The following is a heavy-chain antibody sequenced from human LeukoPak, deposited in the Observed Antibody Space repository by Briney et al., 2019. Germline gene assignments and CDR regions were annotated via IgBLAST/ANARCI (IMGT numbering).Heavy chain of an antibody. CDR1: GASITSSNYY. J-gene: IGHJ6*03. CDR2: LYFSGRT. V-gene: IGHV4-39*07. Sequence: PSETLSLTCSVSGASITSSNYYWGWIRQPPGKGLEWIGSLYFSGRTYYNPSLKSRITTSVDTPKNHFSLNLDSVTAADTAVYYCARRYYYYYYMDVWGKGTTVTVSS. CDR3: ARRYYYYYYMDV.